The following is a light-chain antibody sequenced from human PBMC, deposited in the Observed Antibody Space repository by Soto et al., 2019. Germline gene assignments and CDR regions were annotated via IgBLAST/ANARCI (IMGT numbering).Light chain of an antibody. J-gene: IGKJ5*01. Sequence: EIVLTQSPGTLSLSPGDRATLSCRASQSVSNNYLAWYQQKPGQAPRLLIYDASNRATGIPARFSGSGSGTDFTLTSSRLEPEDFAVYYCQQRSNWPITFGQGTRLEIK. CDR2: DAS. V-gene: IGKV3-11*01. CDR3: QQRSNWPIT. CDR1: QSVSNNY.